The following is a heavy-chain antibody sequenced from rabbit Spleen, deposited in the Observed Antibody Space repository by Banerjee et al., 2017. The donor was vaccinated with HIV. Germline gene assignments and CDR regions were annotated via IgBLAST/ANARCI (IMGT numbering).Heavy chain of an antibody. J-gene: IGHJ4*01. CDR2: IYTGGSGST. CDR3: VREVAVKFNL. CDR1: GFTFSSHW. Sequence: QSLEESGGDLVKPGASLTLTCTASGFTFSSHWMSWVRQAPGKGLEWIGYIYTGGSGSTWYASWAKGRFTISKTSSTTVTLQMTSLTAADTATYFCVREVAVKFNLWGPGTLVTVS. V-gene: IGHV1S40*01. D-gene: IGHD4-1*01.